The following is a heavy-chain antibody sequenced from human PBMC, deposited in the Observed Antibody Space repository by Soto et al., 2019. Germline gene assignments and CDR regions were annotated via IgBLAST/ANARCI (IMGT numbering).Heavy chain of an antibody. V-gene: IGHV3-48*02. CDR1: GITFSSYS. CDR3: VGDQDVHIPMGHGNY. J-gene: IGHJ4*02. Sequence: EVQLVESGGGLVQPGESLRLSCTASGITFSSYSMNWVRQAPGKGLEWLSYISSSKTTYADSVKGRFTISRDSAKNLVYLQMNSQRDEDTAVYYCVGDQDVHIPMGHGNYWGRGTRVTVSS. D-gene: IGHD2-2*02. CDR2: ISSSKTT.